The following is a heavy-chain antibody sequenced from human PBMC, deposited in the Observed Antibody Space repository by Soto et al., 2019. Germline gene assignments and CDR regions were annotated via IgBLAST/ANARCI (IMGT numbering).Heavy chain of an antibody. CDR2: VSSDGSFT. V-gene: IGHV3-74*01. CDR1: GFTFSKYW. J-gene: IGHJ4*02. CDR3: AREGDMGSSAFVC. D-gene: IGHD3-10*01. Sequence: EVQLVESGGGLVQPGGSLRLSCAASGFTFSKYWMHWVRQAPGKGLVWVARVSSDGSFTYYADSVKGRFTISRDNAQNTLYLQMSTLRPDDTAVYYCAREGDMGSSAFVCWGQGTLVTVSS.